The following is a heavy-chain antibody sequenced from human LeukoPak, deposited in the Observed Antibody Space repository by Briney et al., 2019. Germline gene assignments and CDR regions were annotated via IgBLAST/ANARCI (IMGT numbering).Heavy chain of an antibody. D-gene: IGHD6-13*01. Sequence: GGSLRLSCAASGFTVSSNYMSWVRQAPGKGLEWVSVIYSGGSTYYADSVKGRFTISRDNSKNTLYLQMNSLRAEDTAVYYCARDLSNSYSSSWTPLGYWGQGTLVTVSS. CDR3: ARDLSNSYSSSWTPLGY. CDR2: IYSGGST. J-gene: IGHJ4*02. V-gene: IGHV3-66*01. CDR1: GFTVSSNY.